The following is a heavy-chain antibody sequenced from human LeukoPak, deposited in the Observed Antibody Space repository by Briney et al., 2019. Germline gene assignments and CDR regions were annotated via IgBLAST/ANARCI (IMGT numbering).Heavy chain of an antibody. CDR3: ARARVGDSGDVFDS. CDR2: INSYGSST. Sequence: AETLTLSCTVSGVTFSSYCMHWIRQPPGKGLVWVSRINSYGSSTNYADYAKSRFTISKDKAKNTLYLQMNSLRAEDTAVYYCARARVGDSGDVFDSWGQGTMVIVSS. V-gene: IGHV3-74*01. J-gene: IGHJ3*02. CDR1: GVTFSSYC. D-gene: IGHD1-26*01.